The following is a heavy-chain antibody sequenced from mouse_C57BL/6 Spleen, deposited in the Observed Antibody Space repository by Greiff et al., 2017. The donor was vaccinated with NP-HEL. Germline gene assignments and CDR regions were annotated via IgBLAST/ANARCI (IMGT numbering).Heavy chain of an antibody. D-gene: IGHD1-1*01. Sequence: QVQLQQSGPELVKPGASVKLSCKASGYTFTSYDINWVKQRPGQGLEWIGWIYPRDCSTKYNEKFKGKATLTVDTSSSTAYMELHSLTSEDSAVYFCARRDITTVVEWYFDVWGTGTTVTVSS. J-gene: IGHJ1*03. CDR2: IYPRDCST. CDR3: ARRDITTVVEWYFDV. V-gene: IGHV1-85*01. CDR1: GYTFTSYD.